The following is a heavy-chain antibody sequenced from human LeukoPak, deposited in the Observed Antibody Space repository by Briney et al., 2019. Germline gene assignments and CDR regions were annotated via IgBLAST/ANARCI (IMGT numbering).Heavy chain of an antibody. J-gene: IGHJ4*02. D-gene: IGHD3-9*01. CDR2: ISLSSSTI. V-gene: IGHV3-48*02. CDR3: ASMLTGSFDS. Sequence: GGSLRLSCAASGFTFSSYSMNWVRQAPGKGLEWVSYISLSSSTIYYADSVKGRFTISRDNAKNSLYLQMNSLRDEDTAVYYCASMLTGSFDSWGQATLVSVSS. CDR1: GFTFSSYS.